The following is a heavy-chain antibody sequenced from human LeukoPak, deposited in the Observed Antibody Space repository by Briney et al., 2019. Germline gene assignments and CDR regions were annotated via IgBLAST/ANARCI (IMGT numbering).Heavy chain of an antibody. CDR3: AKISVSWFGELFPFDY. CDR1: GFTFSSYA. V-gene: IGHV3-23*01. CDR2: ISGSGGST. J-gene: IGHJ4*02. D-gene: IGHD3-10*01. Sequence: GGSLRLSCAASGFTFSSYAMSWVRQAPGKGLEWVSAISGSGGSTYYADSVKGRFTISRDNSKNTLYLQMNSLRAEDTAVYYCAKISVSWFGELFPFDYWGQGTLVTVSS.